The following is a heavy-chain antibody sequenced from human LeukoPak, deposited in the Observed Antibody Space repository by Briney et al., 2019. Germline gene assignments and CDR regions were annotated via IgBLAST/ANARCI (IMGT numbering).Heavy chain of an antibody. Sequence: GGSLRLSCAASGFTFSDYSMNWVRQAPGKGLEWVSSISSTSKYIYYGDSVKGRFTISRDNAKNSLYLQMNSLRVEDTAVYYCARSPTSWYFDYWGQGTLVTVSS. CDR2: ISSTSKYI. J-gene: IGHJ4*02. D-gene: IGHD2-2*01. CDR1: GFTFSDYS. V-gene: IGHV3-21*01. CDR3: ARSPTSWYFDY.